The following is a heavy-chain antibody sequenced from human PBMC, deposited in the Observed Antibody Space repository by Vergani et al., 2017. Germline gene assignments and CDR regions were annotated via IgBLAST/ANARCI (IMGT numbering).Heavy chain of an antibody. J-gene: IGHJ4*02. V-gene: IGHV4-61*02. CDR2: FYSSGIY. CDR1: GDSISSDNLY. D-gene: IGHD1-26*01. CDR3: AXDRRFRGSYFHLGL. Sequence: QVQLQESGPGLLKPSQTLSLTCTVSGDSISSDNLYWHWLRQPAGKGLEWIGRFYSSGIYNYNPSLKSRVSMSLDTSKNQFSLHLTSVTAADSATYYCAXDRRFRGSYFHLGLWGQGALVNVSS.